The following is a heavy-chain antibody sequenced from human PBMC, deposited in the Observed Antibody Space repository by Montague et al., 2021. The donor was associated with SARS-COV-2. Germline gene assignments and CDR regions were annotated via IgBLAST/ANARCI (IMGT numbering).Heavy chain of an antibody. D-gene: IGHD5/OR15-5a*01. J-gene: IGHJ4*01. Sequence: SETLSLTCSVSGDSISTYHWSWIRQPAGKGLEWIGRIYNSGLSTSNPSLKGRVTITVDTSKNQLSLKLSSVTAADPAIYYCSCIVSSSRKGTFDYWGHGTLVTVSS. CDR3: SCIVSSSRKGTFDY. CDR1: GDSISTYH. V-gene: IGHV4-4*07. CDR2: IYNSGLS.